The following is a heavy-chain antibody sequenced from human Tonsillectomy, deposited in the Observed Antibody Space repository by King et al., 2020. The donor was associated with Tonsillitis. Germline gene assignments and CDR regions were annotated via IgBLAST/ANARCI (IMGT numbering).Heavy chain of an antibody. D-gene: IGHD4-17*01. J-gene: IGHJ6*03. V-gene: IGHV4-59*01. Sequence: QLQESGPGLVKPSETLSLTCTVSGGSISSYYWSWVRQPPGKGLEWIGYIYNSGSTNYNPSLKSRVTISVETSKHQFSLKLSSVTAADTAVYYCAGERVTTVDYYYYMDVWGKGTTVTVSS. CDR1: GGSISSYY. CDR3: AGERVTTVDYYYYMDV. CDR2: IYNSGST.